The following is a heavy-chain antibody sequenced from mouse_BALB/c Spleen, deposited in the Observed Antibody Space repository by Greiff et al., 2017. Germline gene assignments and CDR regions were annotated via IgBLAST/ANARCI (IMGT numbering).Heavy chain of an antibody. D-gene: IGHD2-12*01. CDR1: GFTFSDYY. CDR2: ISDGGSYT. V-gene: IGHV5-4*02. J-gene: IGHJ4*01. CDR3: ARDRYEAMDY. Sequence: EVMLVESGGGLVKPGGSLKLSCAASGFTFSDYYMYWVRQTPEKRLEWVATISDGGSYTYYPDSVKGRFTISRDNAKNNLYLQMSSLKSEDTAMYYCARDRYEAMDYWGQGTSVTVSS.